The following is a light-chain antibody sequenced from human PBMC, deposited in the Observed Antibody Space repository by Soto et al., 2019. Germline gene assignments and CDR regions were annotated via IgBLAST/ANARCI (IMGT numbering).Light chain of an antibody. CDR1: RTDVGGYNY. Sequence: SLLTQPASVFGSLGTSIPLSWPGTRTDVGGYNYVSWYQQHPGKAPKRLIYEVTNRPSGGANRFSGSKSGNTASLTISGLQAEDEADYYCSSYTSTGTPVFGTGTKVTVL. CDR2: EVT. V-gene: IGLV2-14*01. CDR3: SSYTSTGTPV. J-gene: IGLJ1*01.